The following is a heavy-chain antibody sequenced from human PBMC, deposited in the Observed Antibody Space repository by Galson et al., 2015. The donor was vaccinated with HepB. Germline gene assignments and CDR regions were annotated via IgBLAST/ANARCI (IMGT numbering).Heavy chain of an antibody. CDR1: GFTFSNAW. J-gene: IGHJ2*01. CDR3: TTVVEAKDGHNSGLVYDWYSER. CDR2: IKSKTDGGTT. D-gene: IGHD5-24*01. V-gene: IGHV3-15*01. Sequence: SLRLSCAASGFTFSNAWMSWVRQAPGKGLEWVGRIKSKTDGGTTDYAAPVKGRFTISRDDSKNTLYLQMNSLKTEDTAVYYCTTVVEAKDGHNSGLVYDWYSERWGPGAPVTAPS.